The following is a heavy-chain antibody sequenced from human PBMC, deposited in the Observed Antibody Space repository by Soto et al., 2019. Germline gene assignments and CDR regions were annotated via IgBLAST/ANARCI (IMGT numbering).Heavy chain of an antibody. CDR2: ISGSGDTT. V-gene: IGHV3-23*01. J-gene: IGHJ6*02. CDR3: AQDGHPSSFSFYYTGMDV. Sequence: GGSLRLSCAASRFTFSDYAMSWVRQAPGKGLEWVSAISGSGDTTYYADSVKGRFTVSRGNPQNTLYLHMNSLRVEDTAVYYCAQDGHPSSFSFYYTGMDVWGQGTTVTVSS. D-gene: IGHD2-2*01. CDR1: RFTFSDYA.